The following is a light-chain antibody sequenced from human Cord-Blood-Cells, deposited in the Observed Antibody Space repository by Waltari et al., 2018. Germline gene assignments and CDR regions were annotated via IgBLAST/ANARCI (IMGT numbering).Light chain of an antibody. V-gene: IGKV3-11*01. CDR1: QSVSSY. J-gene: IGKJ1*01. Sequence: EIVFTQSPATLSFSQGERATLSCPASQSVSSYLDWYQQKPGKAPRLLIYDASNRANGIPARFSGSGSGTDFTLTISSLEPEDFAVYYCQQRSNWPPWTFGQGTKVEIK. CDR2: DAS. CDR3: QQRSNWPPWT.